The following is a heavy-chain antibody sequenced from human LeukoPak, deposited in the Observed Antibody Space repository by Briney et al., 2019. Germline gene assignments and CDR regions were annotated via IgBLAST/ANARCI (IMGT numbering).Heavy chain of an antibody. Sequence: PGGSLRLSFAASGFTFSSYAMHWVRQAPGKGLEWVAVISYDGSNKYYADSVKGRFTISRDNSKNTLYLQMNSLRAEDTAVYYCARDPANTPTAFDYWGQGTLVTVSS. V-gene: IGHV3-30-3*01. D-gene: IGHD3-16*01. J-gene: IGHJ4*02. CDR1: GFTFSSYA. CDR2: ISYDGSNK. CDR3: ARDPANTPTAFDY.